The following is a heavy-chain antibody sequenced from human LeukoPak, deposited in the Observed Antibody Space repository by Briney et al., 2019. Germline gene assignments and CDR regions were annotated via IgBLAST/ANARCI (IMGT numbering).Heavy chain of an antibody. Sequence: QTGGSLRLSCAASGFTFSSYAMSWVRQAPGKGLEWVSAISGSGGSTYYADSVKGRFTISRDNSKNTLYLQMNSLRAEDTAVYYCAKVYQYYDFWSGSFDYWGQGTLVTVSS. CDR3: AKVYQYYDFWSGSFDY. CDR2: ISGSGGST. J-gene: IGHJ4*02. V-gene: IGHV3-23*01. D-gene: IGHD3-3*01. CDR1: GFTFSSYA.